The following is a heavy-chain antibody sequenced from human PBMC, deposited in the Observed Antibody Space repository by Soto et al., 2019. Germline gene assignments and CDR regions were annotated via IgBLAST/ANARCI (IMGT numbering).Heavy chain of an antibody. D-gene: IGHD2-15*01. CDR2: ISSSNRTI. CDR3: AREGWPLLQTGMDV. Sequence: GGSLRLSCAASGFTFRSYSMNWVRQAPGKGLEWVSYISSSNRTINYADSVKGRFIISRDNAKNSLYLQMHGLRDEDMAVYYCAREGWPLLQTGMDVWGQGTTVTVSS. J-gene: IGHJ6*02. CDR1: GFTFRSYS. V-gene: IGHV3-48*02.